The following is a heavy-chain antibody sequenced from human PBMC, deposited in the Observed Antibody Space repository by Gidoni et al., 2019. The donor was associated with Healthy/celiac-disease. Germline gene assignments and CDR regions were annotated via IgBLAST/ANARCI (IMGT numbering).Heavy chain of an antibody. D-gene: IGHD6-13*01. CDR2: ISGSGGST. V-gene: IGHV3-23*01. Sequence: EGQLLESGGGLVQPGGSLRLSGAASGFTFSSHAMSWVRQAPGKGLEWVSAISGSGGSTYYADSVKGRFTISRDNSKNTLYLQMNSLRAEDTAVYYCAKGPFVRIAAAVEGGFDYWGQGTLVTVSS. J-gene: IGHJ4*02. CDR3: AKGPFVRIAAAVEGGFDY. CDR1: GFTFSSHA.